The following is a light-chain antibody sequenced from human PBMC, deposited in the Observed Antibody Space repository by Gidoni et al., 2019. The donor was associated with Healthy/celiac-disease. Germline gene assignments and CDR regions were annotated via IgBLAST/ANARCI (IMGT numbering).Light chain of an antibody. J-gene: IGKJ1*01. CDR1: QSISSW. CDR2: DAS. CDR3: QQYNSYSLWT. Sequence: DIQMTQSPSTLSASVGDRVTITCRASQSISSWLAWYQQKPGKAPKLLIYDASSLESGVPSKNSGSGSGTEFTLTISSLQPDDFATYYCQQYNSYSLWTFGQGTKVEIK. V-gene: IGKV1-5*01.